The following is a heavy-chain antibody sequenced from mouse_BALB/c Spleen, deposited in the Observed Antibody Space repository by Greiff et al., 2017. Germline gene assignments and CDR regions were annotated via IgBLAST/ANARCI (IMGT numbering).Heavy chain of an antibody. V-gene: IGHV1-54*01. CDR3: ARGLGYAMDY. Sequence: VQGVESGAELVRPGTSVKVSCKASGYAFTNYLIEWVKQRPGQGLEWIGVINPGSGGTNYNEKFKGKATLTADKSSSTAYMQLSSLTSDDSAVYFCARGLGYAMDYWGQGTSVTVSS. CDR2: INPGSGGT. D-gene: IGHD2-2*01. J-gene: IGHJ4*01. CDR1: GYAFTNYL.